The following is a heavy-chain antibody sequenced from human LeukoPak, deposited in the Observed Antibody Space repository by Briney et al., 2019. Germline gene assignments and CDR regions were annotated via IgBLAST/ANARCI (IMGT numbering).Heavy chain of an antibody. CDR2: ISGSGGST. CDR3: AKGAHYFGSGSYYNA. J-gene: IGHJ5*02. CDR1: AFTFSNYT. Sequence: GGSLRLSCAASAFTFSNYTMSWVRQAPGKGLEWVSGISGSGGSTYYADSVKGRFVISRDNSNNMLYLEMNSLRAEDTAVYYCAKGAHYFGSGSYYNAWGQGTLVTVSS. D-gene: IGHD3-10*01. V-gene: IGHV3-23*01.